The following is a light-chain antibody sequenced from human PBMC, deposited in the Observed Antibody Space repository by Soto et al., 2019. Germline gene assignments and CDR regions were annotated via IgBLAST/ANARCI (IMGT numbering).Light chain of an antibody. V-gene: IGLV1-51*01. CDR1: SSNIGNNY. Sequence: QSVLTHPPSVSAAPGQGVTIFCSGSSSNIGNNYVSWYQQLPGTAPKLLIYDNNKRPSGIPDRFSGSKSGTSATLGITGLQTGDEADYYCGTWDSSLSAVVFGGGTKLTVL. J-gene: IGLJ2*01. CDR3: GTWDSSLSAVV. CDR2: DNN.